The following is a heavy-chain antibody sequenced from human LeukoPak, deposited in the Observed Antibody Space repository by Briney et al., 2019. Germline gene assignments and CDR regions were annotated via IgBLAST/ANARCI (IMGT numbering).Heavy chain of an antibody. CDR3: ARGPTRYYFDC. V-gene: IGHV4-34*01. D-gene: IGHD4-17*01. CDR1: GGSFNGYY. J-gene: IGHJ4*02. CDR2: INHSGST. Sequence: SSETLSLTCAVYGGSFNGYYWSWIRQPPGKGLEWIGEINHSGSTNYNPSLKSRVTISVDTSKNQFSLGLSSVTAADMAVYYCARGPTRYYFDCWGQGTLVTVSS.